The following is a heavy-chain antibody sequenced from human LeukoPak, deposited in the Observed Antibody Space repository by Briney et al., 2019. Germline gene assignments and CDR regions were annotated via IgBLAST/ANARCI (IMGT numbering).Heavy chain of an antibody. CDR1: GFTFSSYA. Sequence: GGSLRLSCAASGFTFSSYAMHWVRQAPGKGLEYVSAISSNGGSTYYANSVKGRFTISRDNSKNTLYLQMGSLRAEDMAVYYCAREKVGGTTFYYYYYMDVWGKGTTVTVSS. D-gene: IGHD1-7*01. CDR3: AREKVGGTTFYYYYYMDV. CDR2: ISSNGGST. V-gene: IGHV3-64*01. J-gene: IGHJ6*03.